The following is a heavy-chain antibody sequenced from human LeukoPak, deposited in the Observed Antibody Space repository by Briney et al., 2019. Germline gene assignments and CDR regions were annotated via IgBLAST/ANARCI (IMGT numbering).Heavy chain of an antibody. D-gene: IGHD2-15*01. J-gene: IGHJ3*02. V-gene: IGHV3-21*01. CDR1: GFTFSSYS. CDR3: ARDATSIVVVARRAFDI. Sequence: GGSLRLSCAASGFTFSSYSMNWVPQAPGKGLEWVSSISISRSYIYYADSEKGRFTISRENAKNSLYLQLNSLRTEQTAVYYYARDATSIVVVARRAFDIWGQGRMVTVSS. CDR2: ISISRSYI.